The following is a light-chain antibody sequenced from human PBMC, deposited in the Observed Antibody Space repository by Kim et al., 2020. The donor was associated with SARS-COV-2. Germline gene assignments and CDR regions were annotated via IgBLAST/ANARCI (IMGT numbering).Light chain of an antibody. CDR1: QSVSSSY. CDR3: QQYGSSPPLT. V-gene: IGKV3-20*01. CDR2: GAS. J-gene: IGKJ4*01. Sequence: PGERDTLSCRASQSVSSSYLAWYQQKPGQAPRLLIYGASSRATGIPDRFSGSGSGTDFTLTISRLEPEDFAVYYCQQYGSSPPLTFGGGTKV.